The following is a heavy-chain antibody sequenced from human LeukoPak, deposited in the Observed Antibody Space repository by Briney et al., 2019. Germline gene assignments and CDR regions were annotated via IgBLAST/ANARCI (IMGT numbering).Heavy chain of an antibody. CDR1: GFTFSSYA. D-gene: IGHD6-13*01. CDR2: ISGSGGST. CDR3: AKEQGQQLVLNPFDY. J-gene: IGHJ4*02. Sequence: GSLRLSCAASGFTFSSYAMSWVRQAPGKGLEWVSAISGSGGSTYYADSVKGRFTISRDNSKNTLYVQMNSLRAEDTAVYYCAKEQGQQLVLNPFDYWGQGTLVTVSS. V-gene: IGHV3-23*01.